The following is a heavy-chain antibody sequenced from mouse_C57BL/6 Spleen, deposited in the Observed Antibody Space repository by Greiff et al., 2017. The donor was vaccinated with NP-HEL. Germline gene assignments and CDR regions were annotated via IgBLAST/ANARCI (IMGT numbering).Heavy chain of an antibody. CDR1: GYAFSSYW. V-gene: IGHV1-80*01. D-gene: IGHD1-1*01. CDR3: ARSGTTDY. CDR2: IYPGDGDT. J-gene: IGHJ2*01. Sequence: QVHVKQSGAELVKPAASVKISCKASGYAFSSYWMNWVKQRPGKGLEWIGQIYPGDGDTNYNGKFKGKATLTADKSSSTAYMQLSSLTSEDSAVYFCARSGTTDYWGQGTTLTVSS.